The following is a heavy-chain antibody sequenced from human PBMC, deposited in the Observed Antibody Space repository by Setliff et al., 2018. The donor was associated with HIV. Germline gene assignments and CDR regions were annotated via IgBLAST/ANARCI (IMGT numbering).Heavy chain of an antibody. D-gene: IGHD3-22*01. V-gene: IGHV1-18*01. CDR3: ARCYYDSSGPTDAFDI. Sequence: ASVKVSCKASGYTFTTYGITWVRQAPGQGLEWMGWISTYNGNTSYAQEFQGRVTMTTVTSTSTAYMELRSLRSEDTAVYYCARCYYDSSGPTDAFDIWGQGTVVTVSS. CDR1: GYTFTTYG. CDR2: ISTYNGNT. J-gene: IGHJ3*02.